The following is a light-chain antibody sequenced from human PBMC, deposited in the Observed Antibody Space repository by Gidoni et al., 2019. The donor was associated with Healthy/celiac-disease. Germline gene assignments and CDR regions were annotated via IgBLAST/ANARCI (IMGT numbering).Light chain of an antibody. Sequence: DIQMTQSPSSLSASVGDIVTIPCRASQSISSYLNWYQQKPGKAPKLLIYAASSLQSGVPSRFSGSGSGTDFTLTISSLQPEDFATYYCQQSYSTPRTFGQGTKVEIK. CDR2: AAS. J-gene: IGKJ1*01. V-gene: IGKV1-39*01. CDR3: QQSYSTPRT. CDR1: QSISSY.